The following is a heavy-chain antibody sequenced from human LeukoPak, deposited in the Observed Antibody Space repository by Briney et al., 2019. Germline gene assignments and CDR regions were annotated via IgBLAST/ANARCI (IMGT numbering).Heavy chain of an antibody. CDR2: IKQDGSEK. D-gene: IGHD2-2*01. V-gene: IGHV3-7*01. Sequence: GGSLRLSCAASGFAFSSYWTTWVRQAPGKGLEWVANIKQDGSEKYYVDSVKGRFTISRDNAKNSLYLQMNSLRAEDTAVYYCLLTQGPAAVTGGQGTLVTVSS. CDR3: LLTQGPAAVT. J-gene: IGHJ4*02. CDR1: GFAFSSYW.